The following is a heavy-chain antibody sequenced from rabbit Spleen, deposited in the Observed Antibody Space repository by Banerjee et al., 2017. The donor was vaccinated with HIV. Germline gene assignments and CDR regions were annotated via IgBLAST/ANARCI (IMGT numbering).Heavy chain of an antibody. V-gene: IGHV1S40*01. D-gene: IGHD5-1*01. CDR2: IFTGSSGST. CDR3: ARDGNDASYDFSL. CDR1: GFSFSSRCC. J-gene: IGHJ4*01. Sequence: QSLEESGGDLVKPGASLTLTCTASGFSFSSRCCISWVRQAPEKGLEWIADIFTGSSGSTYCAGWAKGRFSKSSSSSTTVTLQMTSLTAADTASYFCARDGNDASYDFSLWGPGTLVTVS.